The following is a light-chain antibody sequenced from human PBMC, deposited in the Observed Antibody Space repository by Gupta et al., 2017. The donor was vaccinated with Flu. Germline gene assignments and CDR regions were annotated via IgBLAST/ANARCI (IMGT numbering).Light chain of an antibody. CDR3: MQGTHWPT. CDR2: RVS. CDR1: QSLVHSNGNTY. V-gene: IGKV2-30*02. J-gene: IGKJ1*01. Sequence: DVVITPAPLPLPVTLGPPASISCRSSQSLVHSNGNTYLTWFQQRPGQSPRRLIYRVSNRDSGVPDRFSGSGSGTDFTLKISRVEAEDVGVYYCMQGTHWPTFGQGTKVEIK.